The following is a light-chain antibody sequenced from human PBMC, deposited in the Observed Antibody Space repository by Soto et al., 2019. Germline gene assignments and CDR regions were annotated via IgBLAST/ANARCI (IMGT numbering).Light chain of an antibody. CDR2: KAS. J-gene: IGKJ1*01. CDR3: PHYNSYSEA. Sequence: IQITKSPYTLSGSVGARVTITCRASQTISSWLAWYQQKPGKAPKLLIYKASTLKSGVPSRFSGSGSGTEFTLTISSLQPDDFATYYCPHYNSYSEAFGQGTKVDNK. V-gene: IGKV1-5*03. CDR1: QTISSW.